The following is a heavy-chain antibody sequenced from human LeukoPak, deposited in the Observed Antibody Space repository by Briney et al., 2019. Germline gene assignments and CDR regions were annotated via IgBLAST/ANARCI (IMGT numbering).Heavy chain of an antibody. D-gene: IGHD2-15*01. Sequence: GGSLRLSCAASGFTFSSYAMSWVRQAPGKGLEWVSYISSSSSTIYYADSVKGRFTISRDNAKNSLFLQMHSLRAEDTAVYYCVRDNPRCCGVVPANIDDYWGQGTLVTVSS. CDR3: VRDNPRCCGVVPANIDDY. V-gene: IGHV3-48*04. CDR2: ISSSSSTI. CDR1: GFTFSSYA. J-gene: IGHJ4*02.